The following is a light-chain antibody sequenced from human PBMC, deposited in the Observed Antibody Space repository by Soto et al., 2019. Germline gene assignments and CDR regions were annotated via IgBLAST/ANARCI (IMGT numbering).Light chain of an antibody. CDR2: GAS. V-gene: IGKV1-27*01. J-gene: IGKJ3*01. CDR1: RGVGNS. CDR3: QKYDSAPFT. Sequence: DIQMTQSPSSLYASVGDRVTITCRASRGVGNSLAWYQQKPGKVPTLLIYGASTLESGVPSRFSGSGSGTLFTLIINSLQPDDVATYYCQKYDSAPFTFGPGS.